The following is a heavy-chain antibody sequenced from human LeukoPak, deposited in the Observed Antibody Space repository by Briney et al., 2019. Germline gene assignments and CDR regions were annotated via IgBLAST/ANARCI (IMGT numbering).Heavy chain of an antibody. J-gene: IGHJ4*02. D-gene: IGHD6-6*01. Sequence: SETLSLTCTVSGGSISSYYWSWIRQPPGKGLEWIGYIYYSGSTNYNPSLKSRATISVDTSKNQFSLKLSSVTAADTAVYYCARQAARLHFDYWGQGTLVTVSS. CDR2: IYYSGST. CDR1: GGSISSYY. CDR3: ARQAARLHFDY. V-gene: IGHV4-59*08.